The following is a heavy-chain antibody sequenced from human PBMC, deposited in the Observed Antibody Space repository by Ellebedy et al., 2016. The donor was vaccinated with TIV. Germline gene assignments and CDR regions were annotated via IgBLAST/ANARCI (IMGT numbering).Heavy chain of an antibody. D-gene: IGHD3-10*01. J-gene: IGHJ6*02. CDR2: IKQDGSEK. CDR1: GFTFSSYW. Sequence: ESLKISXAASGFTFSSYWISWVRQDPGKGLEWVANIKQDGSEKYYVDSVKGRFTISRDNAKNLLYLQMNSLRAEDTAVHYCARERMVRGVTYSAYHGMDVWGQGTTVTVSS. CDR3: ARERMVRGVTYSAYHGMDV. V-gene: IGHV3-7*01.